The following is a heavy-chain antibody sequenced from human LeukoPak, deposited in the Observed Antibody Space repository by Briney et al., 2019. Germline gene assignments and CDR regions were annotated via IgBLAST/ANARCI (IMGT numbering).Heavy chain of an antibody. J-gene: IGHJ3*02. V-gene: IGHV4-4*02. D-gene: IGHD6-13*01. CDR2: IYHSGST. CDR1: GGSISSSNW. CDR3: ARGYSSWYFSDAFDI. Sequence: KTSETLSLTCAVSGGSISSSNWWSWIRQPPGKGLEWIGEIYHSGSTNYNPSLKSRVTISVDKSKTQFSLKLSSVTAADTAVYYCARGYSSWYFSDAFDIWGQGTMVTVSS.